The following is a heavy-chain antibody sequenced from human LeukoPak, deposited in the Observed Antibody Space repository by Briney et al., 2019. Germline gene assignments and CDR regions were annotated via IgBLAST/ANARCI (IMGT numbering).Heavy chain of an antibody. J-gene: IGHJ4*02. CDR3: ARYPFDGYNYYFDY. D-gene: IGHD5-24*01. CDR2: IYYSGST. CDR1: GGSISSYY. V-gene: IGHV4-59*01. Sequence: SETLSLTCTVSGGSISSYYWSWIRQPPGKGLEWIGYIYYSGSTKYNPSLKSRVTISVDTSKNQFSLRLSSVNAADTAVYYCARYPFDGYNYYFDYWGQGTLVTVSS.